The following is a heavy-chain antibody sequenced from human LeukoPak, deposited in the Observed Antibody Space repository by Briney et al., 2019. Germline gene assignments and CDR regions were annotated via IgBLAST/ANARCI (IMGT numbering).Heavy chain of an antibody. CDR1: GGSFSGYY. J-gene: IGHJ5*02. CDR2: INHSGST. V-gene: IGHV4-34*01. D-gene: IGHD2-2*02. CDR3: ARNIVVVPAAIVNNWFDP. Sequence: PSETLSLTCAVYGGSFSGYYWSWIRQPPGKGLEWIGEINHSGSTNYNPSLKSRVTISVDTSKNQFSLKLSSVTAADTAVYYCARNIVVVPAAIVNNWFDPWGQGTLVTVSS.